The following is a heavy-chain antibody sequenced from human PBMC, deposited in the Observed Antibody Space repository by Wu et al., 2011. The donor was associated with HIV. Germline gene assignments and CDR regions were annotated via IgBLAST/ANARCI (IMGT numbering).Heavy chain of an antibody. CDR3: ARDGGILGYCSGGGCDQLGT. CDR2: ISGYNGNT. J-gene: IGHJ4*02. V-gene: IGHV1-18*01. CDR1: GYTFTSYG. D-gene: IGHD2-15*01. Sequence: QVQLVQSGAEVKKPGASVKVSCKASGYTFTSYGINWVRQAPGQGLEWMGWISGYNGNTNYAQKLQGRVTMTTDTSSNTAYMELRSLRSDDAAVYYCARDGGILGYCSGGGCDQLGTWGQGTLVDRLL.